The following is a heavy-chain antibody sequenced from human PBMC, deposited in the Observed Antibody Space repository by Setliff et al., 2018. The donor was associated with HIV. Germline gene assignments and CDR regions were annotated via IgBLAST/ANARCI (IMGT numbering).Heavy chain of an antibody. CDR3: ARDATRGGDNDY. Sequence: QTSETLSLTCAVYGGSFSGYYWSWVRQAPGKGLEWVANIKEDGSHIYYVDSVKGRFTVSRDNAKNSLYLQMNSLRAEDTAIYYCARDATRGGDNDYWGQGTLVTVSS. CDR1: GGSFSGYY. D-gene: IGHD2-21*02. V-gene: IGHV3-7*01. J-gene: IGHJ4*02. CDR2: IKEDGSHI.